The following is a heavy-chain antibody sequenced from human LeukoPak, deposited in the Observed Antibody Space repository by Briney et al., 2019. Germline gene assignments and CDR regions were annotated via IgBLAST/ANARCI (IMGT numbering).Heavy chain of an antibody. D-gene: IGHD3-3*01. J-gene: IGHJ6*02. CDR1: GFTFSSYW. V-gene: IGHV3-7*01. CDR3: ARDYYDFWSGPYWSGDV. CDR2: IKQDGSEK. Sequence: PGGSLRLSCAASGFTFSSYWMTWVRQAPGKGLEWVANIKQDGSEKYYVDSVKGRFTISRDNAKNSLYLQMNSLRAEDTAVYYCARDYYDFWSGPYWSGDVWGQGTTVTVSS.